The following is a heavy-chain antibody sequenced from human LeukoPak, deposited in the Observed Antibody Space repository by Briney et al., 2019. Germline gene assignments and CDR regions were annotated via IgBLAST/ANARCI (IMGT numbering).Heavy chain of an antibody. D-gene: IGHD3-10*01. CDR3: AARGEVDY. V-gene: IGHV1-46*01. J-gene: IGHJ4*02. CDR1: GYRFTSHY. Sequence: ASVKVSCKASGYRFTSHYMHWARQAPGQGLEWLGLINPSGSSTLYAQKFQGRVTMTRDMSTTTDYMELSSLRSEDTAVYYCAARGEVDYWGQGTLVTVSS. CDR2: INPSGSST.